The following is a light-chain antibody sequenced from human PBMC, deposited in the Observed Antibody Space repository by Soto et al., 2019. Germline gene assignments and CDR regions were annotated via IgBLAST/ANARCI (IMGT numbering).Light chain of an antibody. Sequence: DTQMTQFPSTLSASLGDRVTITCRASQSISSWLAWYQQKPGKVPNLLMYKASTLETGVPSRLSSSGSGTEFTLTINNLQPDDFGTYYCKQYNSYPITFGQGTRLEIK. CDR1: QSISSW. J-gene: IGKJ5*01. CDR2: KAS. CDR3: KQYNSYPIT. V-gene: IGKV1-5*03.